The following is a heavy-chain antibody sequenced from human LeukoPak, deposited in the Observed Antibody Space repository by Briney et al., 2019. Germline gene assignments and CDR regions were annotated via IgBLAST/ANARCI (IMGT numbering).Heavy chain of an antibody. CDR2: MNPNSGNT. V-gene: IGHV1-8*01. CDR3: AADPDYYYGMDV. Sequence: GASVKVSCKASGYTFTSYDINWVRQASGQGLEWMGWMNPNSGNTGYAQKFQGRVIMTRNTPTSTAYMELSSLRSEDTAVYYCAADPDYYYGMDVWGQGTTVTVSS. J-gene: IGHJ6*02. CDR1: GYTFTSYD.